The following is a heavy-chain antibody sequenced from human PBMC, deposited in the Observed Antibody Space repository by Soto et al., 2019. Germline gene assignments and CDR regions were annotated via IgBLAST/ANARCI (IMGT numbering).Heavy chain of an antibody. J-gene: IGHJ3*01. CDR3: ARELGYCSGGSCYMDGAFDF. Sequence: EVQLWESGGGLVQPGGSLRLSCAASGSTFSSYAMSWVRQAPGKGLEWVSVISGSGDSTYYADSVKGRFTISRDNCKNTLYVQMNSLIAGDTAVYYCARELGYCSGGSCYMDGAFDFWGQGTMVTVSS. D-gene: IGHD2-15*01. CDR1: GSTFSSYA. CDR2: ISGSGDST. V-gene: IGHV3-23*01.